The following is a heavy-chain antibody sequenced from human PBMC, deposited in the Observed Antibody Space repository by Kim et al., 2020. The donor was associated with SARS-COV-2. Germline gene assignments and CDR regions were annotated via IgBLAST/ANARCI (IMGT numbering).Heavy chain of an antibody. D-gene: IGHD6-6*01. V-gene: IGHV3-33*08. Sequence: GGSLRLSCAASGFTFRNNAMHWVRQAPGKGLEWVSVIGTDGDNDYYGDAVSRLFTIRGDDSKYTHHQQINLLGGDTTAEYCCRGDSSLATVRSLDYWYQG. J-gene: IGHJ4*02. CDR2: IGTDGDND. CDR3: RGDSSLATVRSLDY. CDR1: GFTFRNNA.